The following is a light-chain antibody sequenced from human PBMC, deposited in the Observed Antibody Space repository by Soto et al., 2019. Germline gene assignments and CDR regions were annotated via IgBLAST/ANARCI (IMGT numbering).Light chain of an antibody. CDR2: AAS. CDR3: QQRKSYPIT. CDR1: QEINTY. J-gene: IGKJ5*01. V-gene: IGKV1-9*01. Sequence: DIHLTQSPSFLSASVGDRVTITCRASQEINTYLAWYQQKPGKAPKLLIFAASTLQNGVPSRFSGSGSGTEFTVTITSLQPEDFATYYCQQRKSYPITFGQGTRLEIK.